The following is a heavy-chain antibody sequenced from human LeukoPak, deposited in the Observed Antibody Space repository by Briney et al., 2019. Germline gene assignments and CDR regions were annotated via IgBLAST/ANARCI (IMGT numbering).Heavy chain of an antibody. CDR2: IKQDGSEK. V-gene: IGHV3-7*01. D-gene: IGHD3-16*01. Sequence: GGSLRLSCAASGFTFSSYWMSGVRQAPGRGVEWVANIKQDGSEKYYMDSVKGRFTISRDNAKNSLYLQMNSLRAEDTAVYYCARGKFDFDFWGQGTLVTVSS. J-gene: IGHJ4*02. CDR3: ARGKFDFDF. CDR1: GFTFSSYW.